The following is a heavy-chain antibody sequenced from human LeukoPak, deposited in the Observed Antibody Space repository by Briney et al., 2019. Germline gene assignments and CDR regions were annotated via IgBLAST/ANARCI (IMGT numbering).Heavy chain of an antibody. CDR2: ISSSRSYI. D-gene: IGHD6-19*01. CDR3: ARDQRDSGCLDY. V-gene: IGHV3-21*01. CDR1: GFTFSSYS. Sequence: GGSLRLSCAASGFTFSSYSMNWVRQAPGKWLEWVSSISSSRSYIYYADSMKGRFTISRDNAKNSLYLQMNSLRAEDTAVYYCARDQRDSGCLDYWGQGTLVTVSS. J-gene: IGHJ4*02.